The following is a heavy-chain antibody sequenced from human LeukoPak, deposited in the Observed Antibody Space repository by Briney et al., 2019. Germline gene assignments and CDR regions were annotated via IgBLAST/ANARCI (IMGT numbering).Heavy chain of an antibody. CDR2: ISSSSSYI. V-gene: IGHV3-21*01. Sequence: PGGSLRLSCAASGFTFSSYSMNWVRQAPGKGLEWVSSISSSSSYIYYADSVKGRFTISRDNAKNSLYLQMNSLRAEDTAVYYCARDSIVVVPAAFDYWGQGTLVTVSS. J-gene: IGHJ4*02. CDR1: GFTFSSYS. D-gene: IGHD2-2*01. CDR3: ARDSIVVVPAAFDY.